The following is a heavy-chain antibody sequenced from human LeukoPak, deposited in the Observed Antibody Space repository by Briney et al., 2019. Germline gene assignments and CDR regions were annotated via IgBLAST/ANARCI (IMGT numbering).Heavy chain of an antibody. D-gene: IGHD2-21*01. J-gene: IGHJ6*03. CDR3: AKNMRVAHCGGDCYSRMDV. Sequence: GGSLRLSCAASGFTFSSYAMSWVRQAPGKGLEWVSAISGSGGSTYYADSVKDRFTISRDNSKNTLYLQMNSLRAEDTAVYYCAKNMRVAHCGGDCYSRMDVWGKGTTVTVSS. CDR1: GFTFSSYA. V-gene: IGHV3-23*01. CDR2: ISGSGGST.